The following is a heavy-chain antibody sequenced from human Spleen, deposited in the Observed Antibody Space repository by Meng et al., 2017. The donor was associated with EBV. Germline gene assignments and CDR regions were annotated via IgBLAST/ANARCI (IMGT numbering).Heavy chain of an antibody. Sequence: QLRLGQSGGDLVKPGGSLRLSCAASGFIFSDSYMTWIRQTPGKGLEWISYISNSGTTIKYADSVKGRFTISRDNAKNSLFLQMNSLRADDTAVYYCARGSGRWTFDYWGQGTLVTVSS. CDR2: ISNSGTTI. CDR1: GFIFSDSY. D-gene: IGHD1-26*01. J-gene: IGHJ4*02. CDR3: ARGSGRWTFDY. V-gene: IGHV3-11*01.